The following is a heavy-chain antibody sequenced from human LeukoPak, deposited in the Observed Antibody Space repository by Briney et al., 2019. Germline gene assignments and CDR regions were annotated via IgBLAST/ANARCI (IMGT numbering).Heavy chain of an antibody. Sequence: GASVKVSCKVSGYTLTELSMHWVRQAPGKGLEWMGGFDPEDGETIYAQKFQGRVTMTEDTSTDTAYMELSSLRSEDTAVYYCATQRVSGYCYSDAFDIWGQGTMVTVSS. V-gene: IGHV1-24*01. CDR2: FDPEDGET. CDR3: ATQRVSGYCYSDAFDI. J-gene: IGHJ3*02. D-gene: IGHD3-22*01. CDR1: GYTLTELS.